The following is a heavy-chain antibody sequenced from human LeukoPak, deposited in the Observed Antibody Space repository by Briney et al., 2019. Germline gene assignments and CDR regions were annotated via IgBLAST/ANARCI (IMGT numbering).Heavy chain of an antibody. CDR2: INHGGST. Sequence: SETLSLTCAVYGGSFSDYYWSYIRQAPGRGQEGFGEINHGGSTNRNPSLKGRVTISIDTSKNQFSQKVTSVTAADTAVYYCARERSRGYFDLWGRGALVTVSS. CDR3: ARERSRGYFDL. J-gene: IGHJ2*01. D-gene: IGHD6-6*01. CDR1: GGSFSDYY. V-gene: IGHV4-34*01.